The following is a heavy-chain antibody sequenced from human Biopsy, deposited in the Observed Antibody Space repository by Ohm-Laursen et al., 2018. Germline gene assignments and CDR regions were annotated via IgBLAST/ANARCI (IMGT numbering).Heavy chain of an antibody. CDR3: ASSNGRSGFDY. Sequence: SVKVSCKASGGTFTMFPISWVRQAPGQGLEWMGAILPFYGTTNFAQKFQGRVTLTADGSTSTAYMELISLRSEDTGLYYCASSNGRSGFDYWGQGTLVTVSS. CDR1: GGTFTMFP. V-gene: IGHV1-69*13. CDR2: ILPFYGTT. D-gene: IGHD2-8*01. J-gene: IGHJ4*02.